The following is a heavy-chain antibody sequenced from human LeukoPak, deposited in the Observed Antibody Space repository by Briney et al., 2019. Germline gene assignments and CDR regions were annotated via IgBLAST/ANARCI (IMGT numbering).Heavy chain of an antibody. CDR2: ISYDARST. CDR3: TRPRSYYYYYYGMDV. Sequence: GGSLRLSCAASGFIFNSYAMHWVRQAPGKGLEWVAVISYDARSTFYTDSVKGRFTISRDYSKNTLYLQMHTLRPEDTAVYYCTRPRSYYYYYYGMDVWGQGTTVTVSS. D-gene: IGHD1-26*01. J-gene: IGHJ6*02. V-gene: IGHV3-30*04. CDR1: GFIFNSYA.